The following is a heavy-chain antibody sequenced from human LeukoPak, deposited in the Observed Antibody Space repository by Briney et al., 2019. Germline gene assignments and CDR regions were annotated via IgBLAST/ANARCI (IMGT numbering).Heavy chain of an antibody. J-gene: IGHJ4*02. V-gene: IGHV3-23*01. Sequence: GGSLRLSCAASGFTFSNYAMNWVRQAPGKGLEWVSGISGGGDRIYYADSVEGRFTISRDNSKNTLYLQMNSLRAEDTAVYYCARGDYYDSSGYYAAYYFDYWGQGTLVTVSS. CDR1: GFTFSNYA. CDR2: ISGGGDRI. D-gene: IGHD3-22*01. CDR3: ARGDYYDSSGYYAAYYFDY.